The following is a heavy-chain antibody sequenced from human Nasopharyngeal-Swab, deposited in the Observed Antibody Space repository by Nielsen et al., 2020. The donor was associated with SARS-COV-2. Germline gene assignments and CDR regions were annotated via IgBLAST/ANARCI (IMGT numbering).Heavy chain of an antibody. CDR2: IYYSGST. Sequence: SETLSLTCTVSGGSISSGGYYWSWIRRHPGKGLEWIGYIYYSGSTYYNPSLKSRVTISVDTSKNQFSLKLNSVTAADTAVHYCARERASWTVAGGYFDLWGRGTLVTVSS. D-gene: IGHD4-23*01. V-gene: IGHV4-31*03. CDR3: ARERASWTVAGGYFDL. CDR1: GGSISSGGYY. J-gene: IGHJ2*01.